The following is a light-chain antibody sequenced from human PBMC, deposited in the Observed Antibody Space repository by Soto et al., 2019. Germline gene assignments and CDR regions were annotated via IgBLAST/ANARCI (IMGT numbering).Light chain of an antibody. CDR3: QVWEATGDQVV. CDR1: NVGSRS. Sequence: SYELTQPPSVSVAPGETARISCGGNNVGSRSDHWYQQKPGQSPFLVIYYDSDRPSGIPERFSGSNSGNTATLIISRVEAGDEADYYCQVWEATGDQVVFGGGTQLTVL. V-gene: IGLV3-21*01. J-gene: IGLJ2*01. CDR2: YDS.